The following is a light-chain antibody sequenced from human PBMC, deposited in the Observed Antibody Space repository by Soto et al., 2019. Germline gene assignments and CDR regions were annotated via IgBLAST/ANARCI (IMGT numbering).Light chain of an antibody. V-gene: IGLV2-14*03. CDR3: SSYTSSTTFV. Sequence: PALTQPVSGSGAPGQWLSISCTGTSTDVGGYNYVSWYQQHPGKAPKLMISDVSDRPSGVSNRFSGSKSGNTASLTISGLQAEDEADYYCSSYTSSTTFVFGTGTKVTVL. J-gene: IGLJ1*01. CDR2: DVS. CDR1: STDVGGYNY.